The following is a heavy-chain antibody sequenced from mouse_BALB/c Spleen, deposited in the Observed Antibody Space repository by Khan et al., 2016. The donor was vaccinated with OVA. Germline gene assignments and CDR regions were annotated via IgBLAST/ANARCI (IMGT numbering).Heavy chain of an antibody. Sequence: EVELVESGGGLVKPGGSLKLSCSASGFSFSSYAMSWVRQTPEKRLVWFATISTGGHYTFYSDSVKGRFTISRDNAKNTLYLPMSSLRSEDRAMDYFSRKFVDCHALDYWGQGTSVTVSS. D-gene: IGHD2-13*01. J-gene: IGHJ4*01. CDR1: GFSFSSYA. V-gene: IGHV5-9-3*01. CDR3: SRKFVDCHALDY. CDR2: ISTGGHYT.